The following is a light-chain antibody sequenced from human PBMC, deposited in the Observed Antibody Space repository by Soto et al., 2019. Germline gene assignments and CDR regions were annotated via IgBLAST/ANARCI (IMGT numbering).Light chain of an antibody. CDR3: AAWDDTPKRYI. V-gene: IGLV1-44*01. CDR2: YNN. Sequence: QSVLTQPPSASETPGQTVSISCSGSNSNIASNTVNWYQHLPGTAPKLLIYYNNQRPSGVPDRFSGSKSGTSASLAISGLQSEDESDYYCAAWDDTPKRYIFTTGTQVTVL. CDR1: NSNIASNT. J-gene: IGLJ1*01.